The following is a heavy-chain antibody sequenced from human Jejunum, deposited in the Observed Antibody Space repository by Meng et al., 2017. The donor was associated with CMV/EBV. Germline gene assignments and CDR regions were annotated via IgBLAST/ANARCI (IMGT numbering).Heavy chain of an antibody. Sequence: ASGYTFINNVIHWVRQAPGQGIEWVGWINADSGHTRYSQKLQGRVTFSRDTSASTAHMELTSLRSEDTAVYYCAREGSMTGLDLDYWGQGTLVTVSS. V-gene: IGHV1-3*01. CDR1: GYTFINNV. CDR2: INADSGHT. CDR3: AREGSMTGLDLDY. J-gene: IGHJ4*02. D-gene: IGHD3-9*01.